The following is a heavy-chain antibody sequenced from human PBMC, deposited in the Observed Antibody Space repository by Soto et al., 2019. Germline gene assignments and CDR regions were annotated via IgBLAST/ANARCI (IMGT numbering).Heavy chain of an antibody. CDR3: ARDHEGSWYYFDY. J-gene: IGHJ4*02. CDR1: GGTFSSYA. Sequence: QVQLVQSGAEVKKPGSSVKVSCKASGGTFSSYAISWVRQAPGQGLEWMGGIIPIFGTANYAQKFQGRVTIGAEESTRASCVVLSRMRVEDTAVYYCARDHEGSWYYFDYWGQGTLVTVSS. D-gene: IGHD6-13*01. V-gene: IGHV1-69*01. CDR2: IIPIFGTA.